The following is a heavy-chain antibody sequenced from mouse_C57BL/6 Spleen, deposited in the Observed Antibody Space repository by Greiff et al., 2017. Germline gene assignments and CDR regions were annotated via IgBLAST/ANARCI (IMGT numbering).Heavy chain of an antibody. J-gene: IGHJ3*01. CDR2: ISGGGGNT. CDR3: ERQDGYSAWFAY. D-gene: IGHD2-3*01. V-gene: IGHV5-9*01. CDR1: GFTFSSYT. Sequence: EVMLVESGGGLVKPGGSLKLSCAASGFTFSSYTMSWVRQTPEKRLEWVATISGGGGNTYYPDSVKGRFTISRDNAKNTLYLQMSSLRSEDTALYYCERQDGYSAWFAYRGQGALVTVSA.